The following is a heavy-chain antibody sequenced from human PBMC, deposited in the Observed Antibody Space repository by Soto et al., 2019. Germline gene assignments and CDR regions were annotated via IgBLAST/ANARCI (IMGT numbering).Heavy chain of an antibody. Sequence: QVQLVQSGAEVQKPGTSVKVSCKASGYTFSDYYVHWLRQAPGQGLEWMGWISPQSGGTHFSPKFEGRVTLTTDTSISTAFMLLSRLTSDDTAVYYCARGPRTQLWFPNVYWGQGTLVTVSS. D-gene: IGHD5-18*01. CDR2: ISPQSGGT. CDR3: ARGPRTQLWFPNVY. J-gene: IGHJ4*02. V-gene: IGHV1-2*02. CDR1: GYTFSDYY.